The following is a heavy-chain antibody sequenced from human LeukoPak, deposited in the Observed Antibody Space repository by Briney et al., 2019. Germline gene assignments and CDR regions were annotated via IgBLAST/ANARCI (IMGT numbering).Heavy chain of an antibody. Sequence: ASVKVCCKASGYTFTGYYMHWVRQAPGQGLEWMGWINPNSGGTNYAQKFQGRVTMTRDTSISTAYMELSSLRSEDTAVYYCATQDIVVVSAAIYYYYYYMDVWGKGTTVTVSS. J-gene: IGHJ6*03. D-gene: IGHD2-2*02. CDR1: GYTFTGYY. V-gene: IGHV1-2*02. CDR3: ATQDIVVVSAAIYYYYYYMDV. CDR2: INPNSGGT.